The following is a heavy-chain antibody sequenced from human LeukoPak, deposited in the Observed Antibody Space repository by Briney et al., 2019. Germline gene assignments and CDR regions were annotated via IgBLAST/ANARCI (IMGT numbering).Heavy chain of an antibody. CDR1: GFTFNNYA. J-gene: IGHJ4*02. CDR3: AKRAPDCTSTSCYFVSFDY. CDR2: ISGSGGTT. D-gene: IGHD2-2*01. Sequence: GGSLRLSCAASGFTFNNYAMSWVRQAPGKGLEWVSAISGSGGTTYYADSVKGRFTISRDNSKNTLYLQMNTLRAEDTAVYYCAKRAPDCTSTSCYFVSFDYWGQGTLVTVSS. V-gene: IGHV3-23*01.